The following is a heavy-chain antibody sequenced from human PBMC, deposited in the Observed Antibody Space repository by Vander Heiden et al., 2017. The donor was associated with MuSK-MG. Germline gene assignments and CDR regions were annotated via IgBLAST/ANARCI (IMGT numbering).Heavy chain of an antibody. CDR1: GFTFDDYG. V-gene: IGHV3-20*04. CDR2: INWNGGST. J-gene: IGHJ5*02. Sequence: EVQLVESGGGVVRPGGSLRLPCAASGFTFDDYGMSWVRQAPGKGLEWVSGINWNGGSTGYADSVKGRVTSSRDNAKNSLYLQINSLRAEDTALYYCARDRAPGYWIRTSCYNWFDPWGQGTLVTVSS. D-gene: IGHD2-2*01. CDR3: ARDRAPGYWIRTSCYNWFDP.